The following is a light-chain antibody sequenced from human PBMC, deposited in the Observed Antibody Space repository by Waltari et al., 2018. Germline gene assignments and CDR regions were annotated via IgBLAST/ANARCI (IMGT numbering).Light chain of an antibody. V-gene: IGKV4-1*01. CDR1: QSVLFDSNNKNY. CDR2: WAS. Sequence: DFVMTQSPDSLAVSLGERATINCKSSQSVLFDSNNKNYLAWYQQKPGEPPKALIYWASTRESGVPDRCSGSGSGTEFTLTISSLQAEDVAIYYCQQYYNLPLTFGGGTKVEIK. J-gene: IGKJ4*01. CDR3: QQYYNLPLT.